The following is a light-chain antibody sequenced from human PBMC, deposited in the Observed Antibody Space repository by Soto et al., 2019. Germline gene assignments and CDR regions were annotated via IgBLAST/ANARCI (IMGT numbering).Light chain of an antibody. CDR1: SSNIGAGYD. V-gene: IGLV1-40*01. CDR3: QSYDSSLRGV. J-gene: IGLJ2*01. Sequence: QSVLTQPPSVSGAPGQRVTISCTGSSSNIGAGYDVHWYQQLPGTAPKLLIYGNSNRPSGVPDRFSGSKSGTSASLAITGLQAEDEADYYCQSYDSSLRGVFGGGNKVTVL. CDR2: GNS.